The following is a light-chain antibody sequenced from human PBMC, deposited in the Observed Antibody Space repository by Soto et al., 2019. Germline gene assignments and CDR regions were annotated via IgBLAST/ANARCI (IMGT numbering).Light chain of an antibody. CDR2: WAS. CDR3: QQYYSSPVT. J-gene: IGKJ4*01. CDR1: QSVLYSSNNKNY. V-gene: IGKV4-1*01. Sequence: DIGMTQSPDSLAVSLGERATINCKSSQSVLYSSNNKNYLAWYQQKPGQPPKLLIYWASTRESGVPDRFSGSGSGTDFTLTISSLRAEDVAVYYCQQYYSSPVTFGGGTKVEIK.